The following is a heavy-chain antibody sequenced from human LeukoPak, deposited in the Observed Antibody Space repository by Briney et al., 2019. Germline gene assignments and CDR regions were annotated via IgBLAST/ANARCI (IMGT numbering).Heavy chain of an antibody. CDR3: ARAGIAARRGGFGY. V-gene: IGHV1-8*01. D-gene: IGHD6-6*01. CDR2: MNPNSGNT. CDR1: GYTFTSYD. J-gene: IGHJ4*02. Sequence: ASVKVSCKASGYTFTSYDTNWVRQATGQGLEWMGWMNPNSGNTGYAQKFQGRVTMTRNTSISTAYMELSSLRSEDTAVYYCARAGIAARRGGFGYWGQGTLVTVSS.